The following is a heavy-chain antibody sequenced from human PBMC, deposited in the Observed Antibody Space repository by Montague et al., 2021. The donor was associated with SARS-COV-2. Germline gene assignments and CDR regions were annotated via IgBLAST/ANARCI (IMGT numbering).Heavy chain of an antibody. CDR1: TESFNGYY. V-gene: IGHV4-34*01. CDR3: ARGVYNRVIFVVSPRYYFDY. J-gene: IGHJ4*02. D-gene: IGHD3-9*01. Sequence: SETLSLTCAVYTESFNGYYWTWIRQPPGKGQEWIGYVSHPGSAKYNPSLKGRVSISVNTWRKQVSLRLTSVTAADTATYYCARGVYNRVIFVVSPRYYFDYWGQGNTVAVSA. CDR2: VSHPGSA.